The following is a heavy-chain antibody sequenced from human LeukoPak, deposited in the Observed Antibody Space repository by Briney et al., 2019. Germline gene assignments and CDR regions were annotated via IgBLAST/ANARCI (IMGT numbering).Heavy chain of an antibody. J-gene: IGHJ4*02. CDR3: ARDGSLNYDILTGHGSD. Sequence: ASVKVSCKASGYTFTSYGISWVRQAPGQGLEWMGWISAYNGNTNYAQKLQGRVTMTTDTFTSTAYMELRSLRSDDTAVYYCARDGSLNYDILTGHGSDWGQGTLVTVSS. V-gene: IGHV1-18*01. CDR1: GYTFTSYG. CDR2: ISAYNGNT. D-gene: IGHD3-9*01.